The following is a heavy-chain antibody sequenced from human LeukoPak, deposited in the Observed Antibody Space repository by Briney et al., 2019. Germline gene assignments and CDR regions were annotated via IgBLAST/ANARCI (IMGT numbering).Heavy chain of an antibody. Sequence: PGGSLRLSCSASGLTVTNAWMNWVRQAPGEGLDWVGRIASKTDGGATDYAAPVRGRFTISRDDSKNTLNLQMNSLKTEDTAVYYCTTGIRGDWGQGTLVTVSS. CDR2: IASKTDGGAT. D-gene: IGHD3-10*01. CDR1: GLTVTNAW. J-gene: IGHJ4*02. CDR3: TTGIRGD. V-gene: IGHV3-15*07.